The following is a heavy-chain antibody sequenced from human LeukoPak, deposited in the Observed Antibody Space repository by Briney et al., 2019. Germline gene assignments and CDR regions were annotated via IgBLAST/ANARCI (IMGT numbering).Heavy chain of an antibody. CDR3: ARRCSMRTVLRFLEWHAFDI. J-gene: IGHJ3*02. V-gene: IGHV3-7*01. D-gene: IGHD3-3*01. CDR2: IKLDGREK. CDR1: GFTLSIAW. Sequence: ADGCLRLSCAASGFTLSIAWMSWVRQAPGKGLGWDANIKLDGREKYYVDSVKGRFTISRDKAKNYLYQQMDSLRADHMAVYKCARRCSMRTVLRFLEWHAFDIWGQGEMVTVSS.